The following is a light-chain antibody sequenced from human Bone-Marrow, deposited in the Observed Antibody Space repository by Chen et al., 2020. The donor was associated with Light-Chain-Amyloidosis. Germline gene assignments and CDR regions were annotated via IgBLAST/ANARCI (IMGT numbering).Light chain of an antibody. J-gene: IGLJ2*01. CDR3: QSADSSGTYEVI. Sequence: SYELTQPPSVSVSPGQTARITCSGDDLPTKYAYWYQQKPGQAPVLVIHRDTERPSGISERFSGSSSGTTATVTISGVQAEDEAYYHCQSADSSGTYEVIFGGGTKLTVL. V-gene: IGLV3-25*03. CDR1: DLPTKY. CDR2: RDT.